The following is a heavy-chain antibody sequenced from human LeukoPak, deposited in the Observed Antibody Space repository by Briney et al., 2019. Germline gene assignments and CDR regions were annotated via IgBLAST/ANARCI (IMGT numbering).Heavy chain of an antibody. CDR2: ISSSSSYI. CDR1: GFTFSSYS. D-gene: IGHD3-22*01. Sequence: GGSLRLSCAAPGFTFSSYSMNWVRQAPGKGLEWVSSISSSSSYIYYADSVKGRFTISRDNSKNTLYLQMNSLRAEDTAVYYCAKDPRYYYDHGLFDYWGQGTLVTVSP. V-gene: IGHV3-21*04. CDR3: AKDPRYYYDHGLFDY. J-gene: IGHJ4*02.